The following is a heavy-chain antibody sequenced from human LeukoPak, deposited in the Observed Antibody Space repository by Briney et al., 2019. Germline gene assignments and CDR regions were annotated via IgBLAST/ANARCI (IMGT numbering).Heavy chain of an antibody. V-gene: IGHV3-21*01. CDR1: GFTFSSYE. CDR3: ARDSTGDENWFDP. D-gene: IGHD2-21*02. J-gene: IGHJ5*02. Sequence: GGSLRLSCAASGFTFSSYEMNWVRQAPGKGLEWVSSISSSSSYIYYADSVKGRFTISRDNAKNSLYLQMNSLRAEDTAVYYCARDSTGDENWFDPWGQGTLVTVSS. CDR2: ISSSSSYI.